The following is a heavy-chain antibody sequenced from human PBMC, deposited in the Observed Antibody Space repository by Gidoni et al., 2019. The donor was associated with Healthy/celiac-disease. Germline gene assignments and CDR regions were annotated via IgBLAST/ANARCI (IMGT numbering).Heavy chain of an antibody. CDR2: IYPGDSDT. D-gene: IGHD6-19*01. CDR3: ASQSIAVAGTPFRVWDY. CDR1: GYRFTSYW. J-gene: IGHJ4*02. V-gene: IGHV5-51*01. Sequence: EVQLVQSGAEVKKPGASLKISCQGSGYRFTSYWSGWVSTMPGNGLEWMGIIYPGDSDTRYSPSFQGQFTLSADKTVSTAYLQWSSLKASDTAMYYCASQSIAVAGTPFRVWDYWGQGTLVTVSS.